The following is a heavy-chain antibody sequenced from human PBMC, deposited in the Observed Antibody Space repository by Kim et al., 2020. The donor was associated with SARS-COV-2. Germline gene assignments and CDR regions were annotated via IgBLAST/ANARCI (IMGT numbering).Heavy chain of an antibody. CDR1: GFTFSSYG. CDR2: ISYDGSNK. D-gene: IGHD2-15*01. V-gene: IGHV3-30*18. J-gene: IGHJ6*02. Sequence: GGSLRLSCAASGFTFSSYGMHWVRQAPGKGLEWVAVISYDGSNKYYADSVKGRFTISRDNSKNTLYLQMNSLRAEDTAVYYCAKEINGGNSSYSGMDVWGQGTTGTVS. CDR3: AKEINGGNSSYSGMDV.